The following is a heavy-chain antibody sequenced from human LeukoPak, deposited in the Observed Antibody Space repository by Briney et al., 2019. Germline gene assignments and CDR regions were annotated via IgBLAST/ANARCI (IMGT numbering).Heavy chain of an antibody. J-gene: IGHJ4*02. Sequence: GGSLRLSCAASGFTFSNYGMSWVRQAPGKGLEWVAVISRDGRTNYCADSVKGRFTISRDNSKNTLYVQMNSLRAEDTAVYYCATGDDTSGPDLYYFDFWGQGTLVTVSS. CDR1: GFTFSNYG. CDR2: ISRDGRTN. D-gene: IGHD3-22*01. CDR3: ATGDDTSGPDLYYFDF. V-gene: IGHV3-30*03.